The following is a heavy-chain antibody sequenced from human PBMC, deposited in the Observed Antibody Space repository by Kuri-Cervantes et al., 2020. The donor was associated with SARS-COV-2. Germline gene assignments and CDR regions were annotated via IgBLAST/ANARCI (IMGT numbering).Heavy chain of an antibody. J-gene: IGHJ6*03. D-gene: IGHD3-9*01. V-gene: IGHV4-61*05. CDR2: IYYSGST. CDR1: GGSISSSSYY. Sequence: ESLKISCTVSGGSISSSSYYWSWIRQPPGKGLEWIGYIYYSGSTNYNPSLKSRVTISVDTSKNQFSLKLSSVTAADTAVYYCARHSAYYDILTGYYWYYMDVWGKGTTVTVSS. CDR3: ARHSAYYDILTGYYWYYMDV.